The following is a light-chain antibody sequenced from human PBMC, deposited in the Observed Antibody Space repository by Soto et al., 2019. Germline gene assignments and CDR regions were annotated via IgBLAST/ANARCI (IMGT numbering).Light chain of an antibody. Sequence: QSALTQPPSVSGAPGQRVTISCTGTNSNIGTGFHVNWYQQLPGTAPRLLIYTNNQRPSGVPDRFSGSKSGTSASLAISGLQSEDEADYYCAGWDDSVNGPVFGGGTKVTVL. CDR1: NSNIGTGFH. V-gene: IGLV1-44*01. J-gene: IGLJ3*02. CDR2: TNN. CDR3: AGWDDSVNGPV.